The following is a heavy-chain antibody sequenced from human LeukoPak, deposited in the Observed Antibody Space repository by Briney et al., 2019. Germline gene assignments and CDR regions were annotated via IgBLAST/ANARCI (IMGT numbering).Heavy chain of an antibody. Sequence: SETLSLTCTVSAGSISSYYWSWLRQPPGKGLEWIGYIYYSGSTNYNPSLKSRVTISVDTSKNQFSLKLSSVTAADTAVYYCAREDCSSTSCYCLNWSQGTLVTVSS. CDR2: IYYSGST. CDR3: AREDCSSTSCYCLN. V-gene: IGHV4-59*01. CDR1: AGSISSYY. D-gene: IGHD2-2*01. J-gene: IGHJ4*02.